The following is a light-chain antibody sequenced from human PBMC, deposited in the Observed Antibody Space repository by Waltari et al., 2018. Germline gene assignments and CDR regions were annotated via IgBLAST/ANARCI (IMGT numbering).Light chain of an antibody. CDR1: SSDVGVYNY. CDR2: AVT. V-gene: IGLV2-14*03. J-gene: IGLJ3*02. CDR3: SSYTSRATWV. Sequence: QSALTQPASVSGSPGQSITISCTGTSSDVGVYNYVSWFQQHPDKAPRLLIFAVTNRPSGCSNPVSGSKSVNTASLTISGLQAEDEADYYCSSYTSRATWVFGGGTRLAVL.